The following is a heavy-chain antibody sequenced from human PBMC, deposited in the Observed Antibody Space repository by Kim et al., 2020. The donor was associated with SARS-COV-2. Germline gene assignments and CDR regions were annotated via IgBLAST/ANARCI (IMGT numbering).Heavy chain of an antibody. J-gene: IGHJ4*02. Sequence: ASVKVSCNTSGYTFTDSFLYWLRQAPGQGLEWMGWINSEGGTTNVSQRFEGRVAMTRDTSTNTVYMELNGLRSDDTAIYFCAKGRRDPNGNYFSNFYFDYWGQGTLVTVSS. V-gene: IGHV1-2*02. CDR3: AKGRRDPNGNYFSNFYFDY. D-gene: IGHD2-8*01. CDR2: INSEGGTT. CDR1: GYTFTDSF.